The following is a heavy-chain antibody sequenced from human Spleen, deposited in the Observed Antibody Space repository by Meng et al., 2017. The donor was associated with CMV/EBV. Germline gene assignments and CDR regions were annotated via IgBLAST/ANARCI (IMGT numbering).Heavy chain of an antibody. CDR1: GFTVSSHW. Sequence: VYLGESGGGLVQPGGSLRLSCEGSGFTVSSHWMHWARQVPGKGLVWVSRINTDGSFTSYADPVKGRFTISRDNAKNTLYLQMNSLRVDDSAVYYCGRDLTGERDQWGQGTLVTVSS. D-gene: IGHD7-27*01. CDR3: GRDLTGERDQ. V-gene: IGHV3-74*03. J-gene: IGHJ4*02. CDR2: INTDGSFT.